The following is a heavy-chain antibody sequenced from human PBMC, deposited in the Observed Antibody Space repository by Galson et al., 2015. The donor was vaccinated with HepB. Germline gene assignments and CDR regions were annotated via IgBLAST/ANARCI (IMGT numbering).Heavy chain of an antibody. Sequence: SLRLSCAASGFTFSRHSMNWIRQAPGKGLEWVSSISATSSYVHYADSMRDRFTITRDNAKNSLFLRMTSLRVEDTAVYYCARGSTVDITLLVGTTSVGWFDPWGQGTLVTVSP. CDR2: ISATSSYV. D-gene: IGHD3-3*01. J-gene: IGHJ5*02. V-gene: IGHV3-21*01. CDR3: ARGSTVDITLLVGTTSVGWFDP. CDR1: GFTFSRHS.